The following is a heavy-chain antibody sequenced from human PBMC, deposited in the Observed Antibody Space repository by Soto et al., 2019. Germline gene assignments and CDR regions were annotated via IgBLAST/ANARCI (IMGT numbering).Heavy chain of an antibody. V-gene: IGHV3-64D*06. J-gene: IGHJ3*02. CDR2: ISSNGGST. CDR1: GFTFSSYA. Sequence: GGSLRLSCSASGFTFSSYAMHWVRQAPGKGLEYVSAISSNGGSTYYADSVKGRFTISRDNSKNTLYLQMSSLRSEDTAVYYCASPARSYFGDGFDIWGQGTMVTVSS. CDR3: ASPARSYFGDGFDI. D-gene: IGHD2-21*01.